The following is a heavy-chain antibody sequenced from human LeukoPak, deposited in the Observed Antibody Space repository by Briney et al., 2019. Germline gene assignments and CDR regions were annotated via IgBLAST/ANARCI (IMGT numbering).Heavy chain of an antibody. V-gene: IGHV3-48*03. Sequence: SGGSLRLSCAASGFTFSSYEMNWVRQAPGKGLEWVSYISSSGSTIYYADSVKGRFTTSRDNAKNSLYLQMNSLRAEDTAVYYCARDEDPYGSGSYSDYWGQGTLVTV. CDR2: ISSSGSTI. CDR1: GFTFSSYE. J-gene: IGHJ4*02. CDR3: ARDEDPYGSGSYSDY. D-gene: IGHD3-10*01.